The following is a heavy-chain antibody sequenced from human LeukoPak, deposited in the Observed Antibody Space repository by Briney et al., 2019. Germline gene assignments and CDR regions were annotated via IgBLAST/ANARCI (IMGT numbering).Heavy chain of an antibody. Sequence: PSETLSLTCTVSGGSISSSSYYWGWIRQPPGKGLEWIGSIYYSGSTYYNPSLKSRVTISVDTSKNQFSLKLSSVTAADTAVYYCARVPNIAVAAEGYYMDVWGKGTTVTVSS. CDR1: GGSISSSSYY. V-gene: IGHV4-39*07. J-gene: IGHJ6*03. CDR2: IYYSGST. D-gene: IGHD6-19*01. CDR3: ARVPNIAVAAEGYYMDV.